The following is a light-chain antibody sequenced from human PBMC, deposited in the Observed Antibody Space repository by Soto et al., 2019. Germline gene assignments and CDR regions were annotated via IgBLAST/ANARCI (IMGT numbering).Light chain of an antibody. CDR2: DAS. Sequence: DIQMTQSPSSLSASVGDRATITCQASQGINTYLNWYQQKPGKAPNLLIYDASNLQTGVPARFSGSGSGTHFTFTISSLQPEDIATYYCQQYNNPALTFGGGTKVEIK. CDR3: QQYNNPALT. V-gene: IGKV1-33*01. CDR1: QGINTY. J-gene: IGKJ4*01.